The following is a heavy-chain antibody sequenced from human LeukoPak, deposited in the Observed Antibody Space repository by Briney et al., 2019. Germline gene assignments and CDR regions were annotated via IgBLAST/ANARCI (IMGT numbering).Heavy chain of an antibody. CDR3: AKRRYCSSISCHDFDY. CDR2: ISAGGDSP. Sequence: PGGSLRLSCAASGFTFSSYAMSWVRQAPGQGLEWVSAISAGGDSPYYADSEKGRFSISRDNYENTLYLQMNGLRAGDTAVYYCAKRRYCSSISCHDFDYWGQGTLVTVSS. J-gene: IGHJ4*02. V-gene: IGHV3-23*01. D-gene: IGHD2-2*01. CDR1: GFTFSSYA.